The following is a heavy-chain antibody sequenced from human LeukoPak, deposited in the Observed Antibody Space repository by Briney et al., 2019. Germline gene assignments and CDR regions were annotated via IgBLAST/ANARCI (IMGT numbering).Heavy chain of an antibody. CDR2: IYPGDSDT. J-gene: IGHJ4*02. CDR3: ARQDTAMVTPFDY. V-gene: IGHV5-51*01. D-gene: IGHD5-18*01. CDR1: GYSFTSYW. Sequence: GESLKISCKGSGYSFTSYWIGWVRQMPGKCLEWLGIIYPGDSDTRYSPSFQGQVTISADKSISTAYLQWSSLKASDTAMYYCARQDTAMVTPFDYWGQGTLVTVSS.